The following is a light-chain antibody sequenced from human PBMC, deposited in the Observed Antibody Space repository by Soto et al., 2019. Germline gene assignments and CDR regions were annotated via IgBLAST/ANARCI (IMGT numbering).Light chain of an antibody. CDR2: EVS. Sequence: QSALTQPASVSGSPGQSISISCTGSSVDVGGYNYVSWYQQHPGKAPKLMIYEVSNRPSGVSNRFSGSKSGNTASLTISGLQAEDEADYYCSSYTSTSTLVFGTATKLTVL. CDR3: SSYTSTSTLV. CDR1: SVDVGGYNY. V-gene: IGLV2-14*01. J-gene: IGLJ1*01.